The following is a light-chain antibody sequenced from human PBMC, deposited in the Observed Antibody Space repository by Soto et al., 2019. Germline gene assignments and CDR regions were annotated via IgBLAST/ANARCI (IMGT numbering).Light chain of an antibody. CDR3: EQYASSPLT. V-gene: IGKV3-20*01. Sequence: EVVLTQSPGTLSLSPGDRATLPCRASQSLSSSKLVWYQQKPGQAPRLLIYGASSRSTGIPDRFIGSGSGTDFTLYISRLDPDDFAVYYFEQYASSPLTLGQGTQLAIK. CDR1: QSLSSSK. CDR2: GAS. J-gene: IGKJ2*01.